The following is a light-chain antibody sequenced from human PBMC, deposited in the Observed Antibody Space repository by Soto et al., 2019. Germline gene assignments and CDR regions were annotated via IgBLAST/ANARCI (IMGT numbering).Light chain of an antibody. CDR3: ETWAVNIRV. CDR1: SLHSNFV. V-gene: IGLV4-60*02. CDR2: LEGSGSF. J-gene: IGLJ3*02. Sequence: QPVLTQSSSASASLGSSVKLTCTLSSLHSNFVIAWHQHQPGKAPRYLMKLEGSGSFHKGTGVPDRFSGSSSGADRYLTISDLQFEDEADYYCETWAVNIRVFGGGTKLTVL.